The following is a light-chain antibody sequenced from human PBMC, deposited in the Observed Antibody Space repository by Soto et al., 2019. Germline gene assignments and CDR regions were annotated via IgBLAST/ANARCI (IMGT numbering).Light chain of an antibody. J-gene: IGLJ1*01. CDR3: QSYDSSLSGYV. Sequence: QSVLTQPPSLSGAPGQRVTISGTGSSSNIGAGYDVHWYQQLPGTAPKLLIYANNFRPSGVPDRFSGSKSGTSPSLAITGLQAEDEADYYCQSYDSSLSGYVFGTGTKVTVL. CDR2: ANN. CDR1: SSNIGAGYD. V-gene: IGLV1-40*01.